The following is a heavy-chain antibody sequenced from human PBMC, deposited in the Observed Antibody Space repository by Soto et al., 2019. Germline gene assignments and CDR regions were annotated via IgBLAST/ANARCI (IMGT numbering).Heavy chain of an antibody. CDR2: IYYSGST. J-gene: IGHJ4*02. V-gene: IGHV4-31*03. Sequence: QVQLQESGPGLVKPSQILSLTCTVSGGSISSGGYYWSWIRQHPGKGLEWIGYIYYSGSTYYNPSLKSRVTISVDTSKNQFSLKLSSVTAADNAVYYCAREWRDYYFDYWGQGTLVTVSS. CDR1: GGSISSGGYY. CDR3: AREWRDYYFDY.